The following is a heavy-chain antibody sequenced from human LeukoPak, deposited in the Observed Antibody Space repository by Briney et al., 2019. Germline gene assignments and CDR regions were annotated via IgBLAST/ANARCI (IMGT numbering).Heavy chain of an antibody. D-gene: IGHD6-13*01. Sequence: PGGSLRLSCAASGFTFSSYDIHWVRQAPGKGLEWVSGIGTAGEIYYPGSVKGRFTISRENAKNSLYLQMNSLRAGDTAVFYCARAAYSSTWYSRYFDLWGRGTLVTVSS. V-gene: IGHV3-13*01. CDR2: IGTAGEI. J-gene: IGHJ2*01. CDR1: GFTFSSYD. CDR3: ARAAYSSTWYSRYFDL.